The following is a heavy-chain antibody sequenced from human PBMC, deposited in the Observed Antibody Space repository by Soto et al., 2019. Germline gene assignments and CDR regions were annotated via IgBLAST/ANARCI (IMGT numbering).Heavy chain of an antibody. J-gene: IGHJ4*02. CDR2: IVPIYRTA. Sequence: SVKVSCKASGGTFSSYRFNWVRQARGQGLEWLGGIVPIYRTADYAQKSQGRVTITADESTRTVYMELSGLKSQDTALYYCARDSGAKLSSSWGQGTLVTVSS. V-gene: IGHV1-69*13. D-gene: IGHD6-13*01. CDR1: GGTFSSYR. CDR3: ARDSGAKLSSS.